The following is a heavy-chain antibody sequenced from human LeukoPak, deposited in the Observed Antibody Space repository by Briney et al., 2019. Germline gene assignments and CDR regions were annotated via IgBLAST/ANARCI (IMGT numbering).Heavy chain of an antibody. Sequence: SETLSLTCSVSGGSISSSSYYWNWIRQPPGEGLEWVGSIYYSGTTYYNSSLKSRVTISEDTSKNRFSLMLTSVTAADTAVYYCARQVSDYFYYYIDVWGEGTTVIVSS. V-gene: IGHV4-39*01. J-gene: IGHJ6*03. CDR2: IYYSGTT. CDR3: ARQVSDYFYYYIDV. CDR1: GGSISSSSYY.